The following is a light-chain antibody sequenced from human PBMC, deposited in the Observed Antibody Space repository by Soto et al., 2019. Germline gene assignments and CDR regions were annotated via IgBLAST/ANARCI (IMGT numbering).Light chain of an antibody. CDR3: QQYGSSPT. J-gene: IGKJ5*01. CDR1: QSVSSY. CDR2: DAS. Sequence: EIVLTQSPATLSLSPGERATLSCRASQSVSSYLAWYQQKPGLAPRLLIYDASSRATGIPDRFSGSGSGTDFTLTISRLEPEDFAVYYCQQYGSSPTFGQGTRLEI. V-gene: IGKV3D-20*01.